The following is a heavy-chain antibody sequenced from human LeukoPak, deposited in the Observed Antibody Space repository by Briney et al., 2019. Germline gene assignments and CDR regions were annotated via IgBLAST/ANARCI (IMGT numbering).Heavy chain of an antibody. V-gene: IGHV1-2*02. CDR3: ARRSRNGLDAFDI. D-gene: IGHD1-14*01. CDR1: AYTFTGYY. CDR2: IDPNDGDI. Sequence: APVKVSCKASAYTFTGYYLHWVRQAPGQGLEWMGWIDPNDGDIKYAQKFQGRVTMTRDRSISTAYMELSRLTSDDTALYYCARRSRNGLDAFDIWGQGTMVTVSS. J-gene: IGHJ3*02.